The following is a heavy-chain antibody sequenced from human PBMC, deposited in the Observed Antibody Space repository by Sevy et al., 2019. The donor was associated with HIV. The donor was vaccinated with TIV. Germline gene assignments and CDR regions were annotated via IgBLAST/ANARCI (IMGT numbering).Heavy chain of an antibody. Sequence: GGSQRLSCAASGFTFSSYAMSWVRQAPGKGLEWVSAISGSGGSAYYADSVKGRFTISRDNSKNTLYLQMNSLRAEDTAVYYCAKQSLKSTGIAAHGAFDYWGQGTLVTISS. CDR2: ISGSGGSA. J-gene: IGHJ4*02. CDR3: AKQSLKSTGIAAHGAFDY. CDR1: GFTFSSYA. D-gene: IGHD6-6*01. V-gene: IGHV3-23*01.